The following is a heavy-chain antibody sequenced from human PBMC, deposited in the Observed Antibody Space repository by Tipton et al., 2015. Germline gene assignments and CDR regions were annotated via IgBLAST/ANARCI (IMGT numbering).Heavy chain of an antibody. J-gene: IGHJ4*02. CDR1: GGSVTSGSYY. CDR3: ARRAGCGDHFDY. V-gene: IGHV4-61*01. Sequence: TLSLTCTVSGGSVTSGSYYWSWVRQPPGKGLEWIGYISYTDGAHYNPALKSRVTISVDTSKNQFSLTLNSVTAADTAVYYCARRAGCGDHFDYWGRGTLVTVSP. D-gene: IGHD4-17*01. CDR2: ISYTDGA.